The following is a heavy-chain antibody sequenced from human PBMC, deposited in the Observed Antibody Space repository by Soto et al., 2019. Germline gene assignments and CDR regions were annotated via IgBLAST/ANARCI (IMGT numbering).Heavy chain of an antibody. CDR3: FGVLAATLDY. CDR2: LYFRGAT. Sequence: SETLSLTCSVSGGSITNTNYHWGWIRQAPGKGLEWIGTLYFRGATDYNPSLQSRVTISADTSKTQISLHLSSVTAADTAVYYCFGVLAATLDYWGQGTRVTVSS. D-gene: IGHD2-21*02. V-gene: IGHV4-39*01. J-gene: IGHJ4*01. CDR1: GGSITNTNYH.